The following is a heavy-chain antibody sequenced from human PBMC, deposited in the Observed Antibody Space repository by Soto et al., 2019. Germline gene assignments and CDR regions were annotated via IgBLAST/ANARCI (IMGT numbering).Heavy chain of an antibody. J-gene: IGHJ4*02. CDR2: IVPIFGTT. CDR1: GGTFSSYS. V-gene: IGHV1-69*13. Sequence: GASVKVSCKASGGTFSSYSISWVRQAPGQGLEWMGGIVPIFGTTNYAQKFQGRVTITADESTRTAYMELSSLRSEDTAVYYCAADYYDSTGYYYAFDEWGQGTLVTVSS. D-gene: IGHD3-22*01. CDR3: AADYYDSTGYYYAFDE.